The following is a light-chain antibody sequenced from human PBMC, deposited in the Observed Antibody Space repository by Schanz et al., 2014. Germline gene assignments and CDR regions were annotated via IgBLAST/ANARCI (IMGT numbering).Light chain of an antibody. J-gene: IGKJ1*01. Sequence: EIVMTQSPATLSVSPGERATLSCRASQSVSSNLAWYQQKPGQTPRLLIYDASNRATGIPARFSGSGSGTDFTLTISSLQPDDFATYYCQQYTSYSWTFGQGTKVEIK. CDR1: QSVSSN. CDR3: QQYTSYSWT. V-gene: IGKV3D-15*01. CDR2: DAS.